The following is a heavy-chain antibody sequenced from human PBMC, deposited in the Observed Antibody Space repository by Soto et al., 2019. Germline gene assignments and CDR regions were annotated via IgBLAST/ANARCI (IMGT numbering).Heavy chain of an antibody. CDR2: IRSETAGGTT. CDR1: GFTFSNAW. Sequence: EVQLVESGGGLVKPGGSLRLSCAASGFTFSNAWMSWVRQAPGKGLEWVGRIRSETAGGTTDYAAPVQGRFTVSRDDSKNTLFLQMNSLKSEDTAVYYCTIHLSRGTPINYYYYGMDVWGQGTTVTVSS. V-gene: IGHV3-15*01. D-gene: IGHD3-16*01. CDR3: TIHLSRGTPINYYYYGMDV. J-gene: IGHJ6*02.